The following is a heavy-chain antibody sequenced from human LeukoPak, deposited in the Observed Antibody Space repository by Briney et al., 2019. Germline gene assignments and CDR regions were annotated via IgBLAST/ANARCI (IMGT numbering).Heavy chain of an antibody. CDR3: AKASSNYFYYFEY. CDR1: GFTFSSSD. J-gene: IGHJ4*02. D-gene: IGHD2/OR15-2a*01. V-gene: IGHV3-30*18. Sequence: GGSLRLSCAASGFTFSSSDMHWVRQAPGKGLEWVAVISYDATNKYYADPVKGRFTLSRDNSKNTLYLQTNTLRDEDTAVYYCAKASSNYFYYFEYWGQGTLVTVSS. CDR2: ISYDATNK.